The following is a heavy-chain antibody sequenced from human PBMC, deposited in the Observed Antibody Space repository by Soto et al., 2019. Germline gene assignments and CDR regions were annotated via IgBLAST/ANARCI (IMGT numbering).Heavy chain of an antibody. J-gene: IGHJ3*02. CDR2: IYHSGIT. V-gene: IGHV4-30-2*01. Sequence: QLQLQESGSGLVKPSQTLSLTCAVSGGSISSGGYSWSWIRQPPGKGLEWIGYIYHSGITYYNPSLKSRVTISVDRSKNQFSLKLSSVTAADTAVYYCASRSYRHNDAFDIWGQGTMVTVSS. CDR1: GGSISSGGYS. CDR3: ASRSYRHNDAFDI. D-gene: IGHD3-16*02.